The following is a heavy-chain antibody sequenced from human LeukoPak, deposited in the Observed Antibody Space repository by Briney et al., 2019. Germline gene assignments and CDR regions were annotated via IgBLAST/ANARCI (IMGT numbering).Heavy chain of an antibody. V-gene: IGHV1-46*01. Sequence: ASVTVSCKASGYTFIGYYIHWVRQAPGQGLEWMGIINPSGGSTSYAQKFQGRVTMTRDTSTSTVYMELGSLRSEDTAVYYCARDGSGSYYTFDPWGQGTLVTVSS. CDR2: INPSGGST. J-gene: IGHJ5*02. D-gene: IGHD3-10*01. CDR1: GYTFIGYY. CDR3: ARDGSGSYYTFDP.